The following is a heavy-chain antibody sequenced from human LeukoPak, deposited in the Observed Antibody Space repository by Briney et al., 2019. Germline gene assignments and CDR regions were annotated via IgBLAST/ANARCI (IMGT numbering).Heavy chain of an antibody. V-gene: IGHV3-11*01. D-gene: IGHD5-18*01. CDR3: ARKPPPQEGLWLPRRVNYFDY. J-gene: IGHJ4*02. Sequence: GGSLRLSCAASGFTFSDYYMSWIRQAPGKGLEWVSYISSSGSTIYYADSVKGRFTISRDNAKNSLYLQMNSLRAEDTAVYYCARKPPPQEGLWLPRRVNYFDYWGQGTLVTVSS. CDR1: GFTFSDYY. CDR2: ISSSGSTI.